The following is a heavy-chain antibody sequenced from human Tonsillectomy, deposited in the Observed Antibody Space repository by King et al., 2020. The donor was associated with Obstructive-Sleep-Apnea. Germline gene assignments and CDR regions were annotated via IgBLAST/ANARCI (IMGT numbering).Heavy chain of an antibody. Sequence: QLQESGPGLVKPSETLSLTCTVSGGSISSYYWSWIRQPPGKGLEWIGYIYYSGSTNYNPSLKSRVTISVDTSKNQFSLTLSSVTAADTAVYYGARMTDTAMVVFDYWGQGTLVTVSS. D-gene: IGHD5-18*01. CDR1: GGSISSYY. J-gene: IGHJ4*02. V-gene: IGHV4-59*01. CDR2: IYYSGST. CDR3: ARMTDTAMVVFDY.